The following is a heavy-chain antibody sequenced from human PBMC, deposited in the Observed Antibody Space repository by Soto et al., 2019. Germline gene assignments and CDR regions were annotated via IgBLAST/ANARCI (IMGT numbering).Heavy chain of an antibody. D-gene: IGHD3-9*01. CDR1: GFPFSSSA. Sequence: EVQLLESGGGLVQPGGSLRLSCTASGFPFSSSAMNWVRQAPGKGLECVSRIAGSTFTTYYADSVQGRFTISRDNSRNSLYLVLHSLSAYYMAVYYCAGRDVIYLYWVFRLDYWDQGALVTGS. CDR3: AGRDVIYLYWVFRLDY. V-gene: IGHV3-23*01. J-gene: IGHJ4*02. CDR2: IAGSTFTT.